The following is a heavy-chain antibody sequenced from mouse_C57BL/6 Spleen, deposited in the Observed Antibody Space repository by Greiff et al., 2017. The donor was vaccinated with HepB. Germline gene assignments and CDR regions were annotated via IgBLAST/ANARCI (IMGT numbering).Heavy chain of an antibody. J-gene: IGHJ3*01. CDR3: AIEGYDGYPTFAY. Sequence: QVQLQQSGAELVKPGASVKVSCKASGYTFTSYWMHWVKQRPGQGLEWIGRIHPSDSDTNYNQKFKGKATLTVDKSSSTAYMQISSLTSEDSAVYYCAIEGYDGYPTFAYWGQGTLVTVSA. V-gene: IGHV1-74*01. CDR2: IHPSDSDT. D-gene: IGHD2-3*01. CDR1: GYTFTSYW.